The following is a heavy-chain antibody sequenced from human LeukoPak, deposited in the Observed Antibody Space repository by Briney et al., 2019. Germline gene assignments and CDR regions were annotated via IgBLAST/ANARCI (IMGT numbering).Heavy chain of an antibody. J-gene: IGHJ4*02. CDR3: AKDLQPYGDYPGY. CDR2: ISGSGGST. CDR1: GFTFSSYA. D-gene: IGHD4-17*01. Sequence: GGSLRLSCTASGFTFSSYAMSWVRQAPGKGLEWVSAISGSGGSTYYADSVKGRFTISRDNSKNTLYLQMNSLRAEDTAVYYCAKDLQPYGDYPGYWGQGTLVTVSS. V-gene: IGHV3-23*01.